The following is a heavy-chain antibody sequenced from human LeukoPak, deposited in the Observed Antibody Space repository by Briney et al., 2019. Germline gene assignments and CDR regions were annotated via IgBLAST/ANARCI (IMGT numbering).Heavy chain of an antibody. CDR3: VKWTNYYFAL. Sequence: GGSLRLSCAASGFTFSSYEMNWVRQAPGKGLEDVSAISSNGISTFYANSVEGRFTVSRDDSKNTVYLQMGSLRAEDMAVYYCVKWTNYYFALWGRGTLVTVSS. J-gene: IGHJ2*01. CDR1: GFTFSSYE. V-gene: IGHV3-64*01. CDR2: ISSNGIST. D-gene: IGHD2-8*01.